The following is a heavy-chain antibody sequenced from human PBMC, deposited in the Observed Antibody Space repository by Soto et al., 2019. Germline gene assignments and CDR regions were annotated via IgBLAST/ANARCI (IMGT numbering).Heavy chain of an antibody. Sequence: SETLSLTCTVSGGSISSSRYYWGWIRQPPGKGLEWIGTIYYSGSTYYNPSLKSRVTISVDSSKNQFSLKLSSVTAADTAVYYCTSNAGTKDWGQGTLVTVSS. D-gene: IGHD1-1*01. CDR2: IYYSGST. V-gene: IGHV4-39*01. J-gene: IGHJ4*02. CDR3: TSNAGTKD. CDR1: GGSISSSRYY.